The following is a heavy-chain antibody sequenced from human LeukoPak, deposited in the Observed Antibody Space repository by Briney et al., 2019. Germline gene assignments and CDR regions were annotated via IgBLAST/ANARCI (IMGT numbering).Heavy chain of an antibody. CDR3: ARSRQSLTTPDY. D-gene: IGHD3-16*02. J-gene: IGHJ4*02. CDR2: ISSSGSTI. CDR1: GFTFSDYY. Sequence: GGSLRLSXAASGFTFSDYYMSWIRQAPGKGLEWVSYISSSGSTIYYADSVKRRFTISRDNAKNSLYLQMNSLRAEDTAVYYCARSRQSLTTPDYWGQGTLVTVSS. V-gene: IGHV3-11*04.